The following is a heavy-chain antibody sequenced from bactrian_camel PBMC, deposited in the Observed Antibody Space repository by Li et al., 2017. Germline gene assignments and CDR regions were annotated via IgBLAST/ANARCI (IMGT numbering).Heavy chain of an antibody. D-gene: IGHD6*01. CDR1: GFTDSRYT. CDR3: AAGPWYTDEYKY. J-gene: IGHJ4*01. Sequence: VESGGGLVQPGGSLRLSCAASGFTDSRYTMAWFRQAPGKEREGVAVITSFGRSTYAAPVKGRFTISRDNAKNMVYLQMNSLKSEDAALYYCAAGPWYTDEYKYWGQGTQVTVSS. CDR2: ITSFGRST. V-gene: IGHV3S1*01.